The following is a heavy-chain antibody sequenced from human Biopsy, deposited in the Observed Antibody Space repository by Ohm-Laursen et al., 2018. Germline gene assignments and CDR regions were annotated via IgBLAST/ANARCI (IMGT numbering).Heavy chain of an antibody. J-gene: IGHJ4*02. Sequence: AASVKVSCNASGYSFTSYYMHWVRQAPGQGLEWMGMINPSGSTTSYPQIFQGRVTMTRDTSKSTVYKELSSLRSADTAVYFCARNTGWYGDLYYFDYWGQGTQVTVSS. CDR1: GYSFTSYY. D-gene: IGHD6-19*01. CDR3: ARNTGWYGDLYYFDY. V-gene: IGHV1-46*01. CDR2: INPSGSTT.